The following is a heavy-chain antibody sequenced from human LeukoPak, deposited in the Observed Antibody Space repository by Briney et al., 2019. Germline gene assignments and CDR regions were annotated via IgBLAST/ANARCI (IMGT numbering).Heavy chain of an antibody. CDR2: ISSSNNYI. V-gene: IGHV3-21*04. Sequence: GGSLRLSCAASGFTFSSYSLNWVRQAPGKGLEWVSFISSSNNYIYYADSVKGRFTISRDTSKNTLYLQMNSLRAEDTAVYFCASRHCSGGGCYFAGADPFDYWGQGTLVTVSS. CDR1: GFTFSSYS. J-gene: IGHJ4*02. CDR3: ASRHCSGGGCYFAGADPFDY. D-gene: IGHD2-15*01.